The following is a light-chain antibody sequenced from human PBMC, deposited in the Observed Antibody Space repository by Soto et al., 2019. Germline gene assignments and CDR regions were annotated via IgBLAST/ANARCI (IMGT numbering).Light chain of an antibody. CDR3: STSDASLSGRV. CDR2: SDD. Sequence: QSVLTQPPSASGTPGQKVTISCSGASSNIGNNSVSWYQQVPGTAPKLLIYSDDQRPSGVPDRVSGSKSGTSASLAISGLRSEDEADYYCSTSDASLSGRVFGGGTKVTVL. J-gene: IGLJ3*02. CDR1: SSNIGNNS. V-gene: IGLV1-47*02.